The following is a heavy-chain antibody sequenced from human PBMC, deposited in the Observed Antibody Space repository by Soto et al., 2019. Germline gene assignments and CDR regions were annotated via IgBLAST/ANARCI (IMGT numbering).Heavy chain of an antibody. D-gene: IGHD6-13*01. CDR1: GYTFTSYA. J-gene: IGHJ4*02. CDR2: INAGNGNT. CDR3: ARADVAAADSDY. V-gene: IGHV1-3*01. Sequence: GASVKVSCKASGYTFTSYAMHWVRQAPGQRLEWMGWINAGNGNTKYSQKFQGRVTITRDTSASTAYMELSSLRSEDTAVYYCARADVAAADSDYWGQGTLVTVSS.